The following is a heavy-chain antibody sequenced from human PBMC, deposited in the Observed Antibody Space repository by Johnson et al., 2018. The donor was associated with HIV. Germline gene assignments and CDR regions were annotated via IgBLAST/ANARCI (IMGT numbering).Heavy chain of an antibody. CDR2: IGTAGDT. Sequence: LVESGGGLVQPGGSLRLSCAASGFTFSSYDMHWVRQATGKGLEWVSAIGTAGDTYYPGSAKGRFTISRENAKNSLYLQMNSLRAGDTALYYCARPADYGDYSRDAFDIWGQGTMVTVSS. CDR1: GFTFSSYD. D-gene: IGHD4-17*01. J-gene: IGHJ3*02. CDR3: ARPADYGDYSRDAFDI. V-gene: IGHV3-13*01.